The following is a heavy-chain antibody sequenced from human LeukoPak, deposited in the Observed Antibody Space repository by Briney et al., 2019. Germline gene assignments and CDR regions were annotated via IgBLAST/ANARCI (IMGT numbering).Heavy chain of an antibody. D-gene: IGHD3-22*01. V-gene: IGHV4-59*08. CDR1: GGSISNYY. CDR2: IYYSGIT. J-gene: IGHJ4*02. Sequence: PSETLSLTCTVSGGSISNYYWSWIRQPPGEGLEWIGYIYYSGITNYNPSLKSRVTISVDTSKNQFSLKLGSVTAADTAVYYCARLGYESSGYDYWGQGTLVTVSS. CDR3: ARLGYESSGYDY.